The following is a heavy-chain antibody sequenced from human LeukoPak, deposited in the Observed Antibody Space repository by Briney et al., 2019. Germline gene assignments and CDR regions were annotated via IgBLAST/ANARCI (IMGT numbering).Heavy chain of an antibody. CDR3: ARGAKGAIPGY. CDR2: IYYSGST. CDR1: GGSISSYY. Sequence: SETLSLTCTVSGGSISSYYWSWIRQPPGKGLEWIGYIYYSGSTNYNPSLKSRVTISVDTSKNQFSLKLSSVTAADTAVYYCARGAKGAIPGYWGQGTLVTVSS. J-gene: IGHJ4*02. D-gene: IGHD4/OR15-4a*01. V-gene: IGHV4-59*01.